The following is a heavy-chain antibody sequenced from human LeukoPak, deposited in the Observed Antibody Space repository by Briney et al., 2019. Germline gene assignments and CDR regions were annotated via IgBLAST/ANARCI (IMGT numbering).Heavy chain of an antibody. D-gene: IGHD3-3*01. CDR2: ISGSGGTT. J-gene: IGHJ4*02. Sequence: GXXFSXYATSXVRQAPGKGLEWVSGISGSGGTTYYAGSVKGRFTISRDISKNTLYLQMSSLRAGDTAVYYCARDLYADFWSGSVDYWGRGTLVTVSS. CDR1: GXXFSXYA. CDR3: ARDLYADFWSGSVDY. V-gene: IGHV3-23*01.